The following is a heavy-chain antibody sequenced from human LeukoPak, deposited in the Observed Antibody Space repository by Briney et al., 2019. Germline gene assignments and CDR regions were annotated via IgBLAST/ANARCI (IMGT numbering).Heavy chain of an antibody. V-gene: IGHV1-18*01. CDR2: ISAYNGNT. Sequence: ASVKVSCKASGYTFTSYGISWVRQAPGQGLEWMGWISAYNGNTNYAQKFQGRVTMTRNTSISTAYMELSSLRSEDTAVYYCARGGKLGMRRLGLDYWGQGTLVTVSS. CDR3: ARGGKLGMRRLGLDY. J-gene: IGHJ4*02. CDR1: GYTFTSYG. D-gene: IGHD1-26*01.